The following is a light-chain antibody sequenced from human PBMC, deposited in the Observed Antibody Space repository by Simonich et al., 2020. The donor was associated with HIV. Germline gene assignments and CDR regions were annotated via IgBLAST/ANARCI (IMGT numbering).Light chain of an antibody. CDR3: CSYAGSNTFV. V-gene: IGLV2-11*01. CDR2: DVR. CDR1: SSDVGGYDY. Sequence: QSALTQPRSVSGSPGQSVTISCTGTSSDVGGYDYVSWYQQHPGQAPKLVIFDVRKWPSGGPDRFSGAKSGNTASLTISGLQTEDEADYYCCSYAGSNTFVFGGGTKLTVL. J-gene: IGLJ2*01.